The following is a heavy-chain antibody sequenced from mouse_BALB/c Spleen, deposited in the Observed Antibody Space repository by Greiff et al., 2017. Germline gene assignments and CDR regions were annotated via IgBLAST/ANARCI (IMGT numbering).Heavy chain of an antibody. D-gene: IGHD1-1*01. V-gene: IGHV1-14*01. CDR3: ARGDYYGGSYGFAY. CDR1: GYTFTSYV. Sequence: VQLQQSGPELVKPGASVKMSCKASGYTFTSYVMHWVKQKPGQGLEWIGYINPYNDGTKYNEKFKGKAPLTSDKSSSTAYMELSSLTSEDSAVYYCARGDYYGGSYGFAYWGQGTLVTVSA. CDR2: INPYNDGT. J-gene: IGHJ3*01.